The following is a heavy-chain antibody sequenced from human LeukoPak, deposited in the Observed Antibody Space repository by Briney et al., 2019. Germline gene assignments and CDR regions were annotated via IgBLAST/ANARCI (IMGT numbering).Heavy chain of an antibody. CDR3: ARVFDSGSQAYFYYMDV. V-gene: IGHV1-2*02. CDR1: GYTFTGYY. D-gene: IGHD3-10*01. CDR2: INPNSGGT. Sequence: ASVKVSCKASGYTFTGYYMHWVRQAPGRGLEWMGWINPNSGGTNYAQKFQGRVTMTRDTSISTAYMELSSLISDDTAVYYCARVFDSGSQAYFYYMDVWGKGTTVTISS. J-gene: IGHJ6*03.